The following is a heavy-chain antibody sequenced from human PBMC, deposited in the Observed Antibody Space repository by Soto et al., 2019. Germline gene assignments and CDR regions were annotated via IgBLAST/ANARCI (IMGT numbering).Heavy chain of an antibody. CDR3: ARVTTVTTRYYYYGMDV. Sequence: QVQLVQSGAEVKKPGSSVKVSCKASGGTFSSYAISWVRQAPGQGLEWMGGIIPIFGTANYAQKFQGRVTITADESTRTAYMELSSLRSEDTAVYYCARVTTVTTRYYYYGMDVWGQGTTVTVSS. J-gene: IGHJ6*02. CDR2: IIPIFGTA. CDR1: GGTFSSYA. V-gene: IGHV1-69*12. D-gene: IGHD4-4*01.